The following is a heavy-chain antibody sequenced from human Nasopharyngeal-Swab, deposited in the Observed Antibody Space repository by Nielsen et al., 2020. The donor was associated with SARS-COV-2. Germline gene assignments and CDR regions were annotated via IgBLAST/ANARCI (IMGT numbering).Heavy chain of an antibody. J-gene: IGHJ6*02. CDR2: IKQDGSEK. Sequence: GESLKISCAASGFTFSDYYMAWIRQVPGKGLEWVANIKQDGSEKYYVDSVKGRFTISRDNAKNSLYLQMNSLRAEDTAVYYCARDGPTHKGDYYYYGMDVWGQGTTVTVSS. V-gene: IGHV3-7*01. CDR3: ARDGPTHKGDYYYYGMDV. CDR1: GFTFSDYY.